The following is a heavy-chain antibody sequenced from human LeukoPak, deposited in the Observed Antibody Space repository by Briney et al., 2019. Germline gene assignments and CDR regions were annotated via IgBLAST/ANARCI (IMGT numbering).Heavy chain of an antibody. CDR1: GYSISSSNW. CDR3: ASNVVGALYGVDY. V-gene: IGHV4-28*01. Sequence: SDTLSLTCAVSGYSISSSNWWGWIRQPPGKGLEWIGYIYYSGSTNYNPSLKSRVTISVDTSKNQFSLKLSSVTAADTAVYYCASNVVGALYGVDYWGQGTLVTVSS. D-gene: IGHD1-26*01. J-gene: IGHJ4*02. CDR2: IYYSGST.